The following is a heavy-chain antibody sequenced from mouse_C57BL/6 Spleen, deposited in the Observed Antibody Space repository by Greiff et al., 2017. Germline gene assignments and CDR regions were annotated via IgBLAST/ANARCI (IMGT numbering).Heavy chain of an antibody. V-gene: IGHV1-80*01. D-gene: IGHD1-1*01. CDR1: GYAFSSYW. Sequence: QVQLQQSGAELVKPGASVKISCKASGYAFSSYWMNWVKQRPGKGLEWIGQLYPGDGDTNYNGKFKGKATLTADKSSSTAYMQLSSLTSEDSAVYFCARERTTVVARYFDVWGTGTTVTVSS. CDR2: LYPGDGDT. CDR3: ARERTTVVARYFDV. J-gene: IGHJ1*03.